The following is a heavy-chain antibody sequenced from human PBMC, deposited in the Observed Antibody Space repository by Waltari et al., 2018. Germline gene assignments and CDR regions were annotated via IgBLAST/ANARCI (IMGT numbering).Heavy chain of an antibody. Sequence: QVQLVQSGVEVKKPGASVRVSCKASGYTFTVYYLHWIRQAPGQGPEWMGWINPNNGATHYAQKVQGRVTMTRDTSINTAYLAVTSDDTAVYFCARDRWGESHGYGYWGRGTLVTVSS. CDR2: INPNNGAT. D-gene: IGHD7-27*01. CDR3: ARDRWGESHGYGY. CDR1: GYTFTVYY. V-gene: IGHV1-2*02. J-gene: IGHJ4*02.